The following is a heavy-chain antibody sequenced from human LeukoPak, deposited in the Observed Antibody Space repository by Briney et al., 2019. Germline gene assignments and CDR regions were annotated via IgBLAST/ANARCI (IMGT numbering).Heavy chain of an antibody. CDR1: GGTFSSYA. J-gene: IGHJ4*02. CDR2: IIPIFGTA. D-gene: IGHD2-15*01. V-gene: IGHV1-69*05. CDR3: VRDPGISWPD. Sequence: SVKVSCKASGGTFSSYAISWVRQAPGQGLEWMGRIIPIFGTANYAQKFQGRVTITTDEFTSTAYMELSSLRSEDTAVYYCVRDPGISWPDWGQGTLVTVSS.